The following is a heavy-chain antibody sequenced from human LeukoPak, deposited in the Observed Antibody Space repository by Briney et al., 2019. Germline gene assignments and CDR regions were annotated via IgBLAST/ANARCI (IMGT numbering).Heavy chain of an antibody. Sequence: GGSLRLSCAASGFTFSSYSMNWVRQAPGKGLEWVSGISPSGDITYYTDSVRGRFTISRDNFKNTLSLQVNSLRAEDTAMYYCAKDDDWGRYKHWGQGTLVTVSS. CDR1: GFTFSSYS. D-gene: IGHD3-16*01. V-gene: IGHV3-23*01. CDR2: ISPSGDIT. CDR3: AKDDDWGRYKH. J-gene: IGHJ1*01.